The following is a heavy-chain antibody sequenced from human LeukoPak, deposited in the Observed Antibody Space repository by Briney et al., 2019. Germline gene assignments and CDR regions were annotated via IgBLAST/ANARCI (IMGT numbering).Heavy chain of an antibody. J-gene: IGHJ4*02. CDR1: GFTFTSSA. CDR3: AASSGYDSSGYSDY. D-gene: IGHD3-22*01. V-gene: IGHV1-58*01. CDR2: IVVGSGNT. Sequence: VASVTVSCTASGFTFTSSAVQWVRQARGQRLEWIGWIVVGSGNTNYAQKFQERVTITRDMSTSTAYMELSSLRSEDTAVYYCAASSGYDSSGYSDYWGQGTLVTVSS.